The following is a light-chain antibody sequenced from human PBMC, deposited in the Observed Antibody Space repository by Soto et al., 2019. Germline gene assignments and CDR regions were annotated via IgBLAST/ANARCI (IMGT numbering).Light chain of an antibody. CDR1: QVVKSPY. Sequence: IVLTQSPGTLSLSPGARATLSCRASQVVKSPYLAWYQQKPGQAPRLVIYGASSRATGIPDRFSGSGSGTDFTLTISRLEPEDFAVYYCQQRSNWPPYTFGQGTKLEIK. V-gene: IGKV3D-20*02. CDR3: QQRSNWPPYT. J-gene: IGKJ2*01. CDR2: GAS.